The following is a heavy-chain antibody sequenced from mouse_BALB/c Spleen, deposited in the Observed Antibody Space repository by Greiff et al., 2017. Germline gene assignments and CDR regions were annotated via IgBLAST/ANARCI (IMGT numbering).Heavy chain of an antibody. CDR3: ARGLRPGFDY. Sequence: VHLVESGGGLVKPGGSLKLSCAASGFTFSSYAMSWVRQTPEKRLEWVASISSGGSTYYPDSVKGRFTISRDNARNILYLQMSSLRSEDTAMYYCARGLRPGFDYWGQGTTLTVSS. J-gene: IGHJ2*01. CDR1: GFTFSSYA. CDR2: ISSGGST. D-gene: IGHD2-12*01. V-gene: IGHV5-6-5*01.